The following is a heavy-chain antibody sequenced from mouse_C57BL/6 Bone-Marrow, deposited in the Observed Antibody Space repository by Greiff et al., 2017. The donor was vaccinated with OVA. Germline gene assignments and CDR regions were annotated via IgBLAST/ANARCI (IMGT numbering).Heavy chain of an antibody. J-gene: IGHJ1*03. CDR3: ARDRWLRRDWYFDV. D-gene: IGHD2-2*01. Sequence: EVQLQQSGPGMVKPSQSLSLTCTVTGYSITSGYDWHWIRHFPGNKLEWMGYISYSGSNNYNPSLKSRISITHDTSKNHFFLKLNSVTTEDTATYYCARDRWLRRDWYFDVWGTGTTVTVSS. V-gene: IGHV3-1*01. CDR1: GYSITSGYD. CDR2: ISYSGSN.